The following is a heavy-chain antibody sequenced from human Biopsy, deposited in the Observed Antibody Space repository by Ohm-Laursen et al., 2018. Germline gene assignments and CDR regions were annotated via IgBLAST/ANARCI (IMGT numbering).Heavy chain of an antibody. CDR1: GGSISSRTHY. V-gene: IGHV4-39*07. D-gene: IGHD1-7*01. CDR2: MFHGGSP. Sequence: SETLSLTCTLSGGSISSRTHYWGWIRQPPGKGLEWVASMFHGGSPNYNPSLKTRAIISVGTSKNQFSLKMTSVNAADTAVYYCARTIRNYELAYFDYWGRGTPVTVSS. CDR3: ARTIRNYELAYFDY. J-gene: IGHJ4*02.